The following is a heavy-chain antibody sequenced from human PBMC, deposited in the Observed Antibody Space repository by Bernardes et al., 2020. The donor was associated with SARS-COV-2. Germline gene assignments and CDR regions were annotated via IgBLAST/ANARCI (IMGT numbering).Heavy chain of an antibody. J-gene: IGHJ5*02. CDR2: IKHSGST. CDR3: ARGRSYGDYVDWFDP. CDR1: GGPFSGYY. Sequence: SETLSLTCAVYGGPFSGYYWTWIRQPPGKGLEWIAEIKHSGSTNYNPSLKSRVTISVDTSKNQFSLKLSSVTAADTAVYYCARGRSYGDYVDWFDPWGQGTLVTVSS. D-gene: IGHD4-17*01. V-gene: IGHV4-34*01.